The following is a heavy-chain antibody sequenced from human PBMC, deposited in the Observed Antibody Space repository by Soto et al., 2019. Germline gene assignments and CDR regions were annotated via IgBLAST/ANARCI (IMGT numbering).Heavy chain of an antibody. CDR3: ARDPSGIAVAANAFDI. Sequence: ASVKVSCKASGYTFTGYYMHWVRQAPGQGLEWMGWINPNSGGTNYAQKFQGRVTMTRDTSISTAYMELSRLRSDDTAVYYCARDPSGIAVAANAFDIWGPGTLVTVSS. D-gene: IGHD6-19*01. CDR2: INPNSGGT. V-gene: IGHV1-2*02. CDR1: GYTFTGYY. J-gene: IGHJ3*02.